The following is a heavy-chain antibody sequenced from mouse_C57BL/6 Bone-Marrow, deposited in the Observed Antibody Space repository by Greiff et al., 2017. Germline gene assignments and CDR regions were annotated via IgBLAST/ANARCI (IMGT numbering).Heavy chain of an antibody. CDR1: GYTFTSYW. J-gene: IGHJ3*01. CDR2: IDPSDSET. V-gene: IGHV1-52*01. Sequence: QVQLKQPGAELVRPGSSVKLSCKASGYTFTSYWMHWVKQRPIQGLEWIGNIDPSDSETHYNQKFKDKATLTVDKSSSTAYMQLSSLTSEDSAVYYCARVENLGFAYWGQGTLVTVSA. CDR3: ARVENLGFAY.